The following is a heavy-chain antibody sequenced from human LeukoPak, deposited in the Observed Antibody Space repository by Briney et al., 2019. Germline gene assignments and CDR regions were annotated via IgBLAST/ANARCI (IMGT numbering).Heavy chain of an antibody. D-gene: IGHD2-21*01. CDR2: ISSSSSTI. CDR1: GFTFSSYS. V-gene: IGHV3-48*01. J-gene: IGHJ5*02. CDR3: AKDLFEGVFDP. Sequence: GGSLRLSCVASGFTFSSYSMNWVRQAPGKGLEWVSYISSSSSTIYYADSVKGRFTISRDNAKNTLYLQMNSLRAEDTAVYYCAKDLFEGVFDPWGQGTLVTVSS.